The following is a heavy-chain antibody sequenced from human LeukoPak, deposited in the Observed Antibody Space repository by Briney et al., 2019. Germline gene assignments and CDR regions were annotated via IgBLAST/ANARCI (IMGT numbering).Heavy chain of an antibody. V-gene: IGHV4-34*01. J-gene: IGHJ4*02. Sequence: SETLSLTCAVYGGSFSGYYWSWIRQPPGKGLEWIGEINHSGSTNYNPSLKSRVTISVDTSKNQFSLKLSSVTAADTAVYYCARGRPPDPSQYYDFWSGYYGFDYWGQGTLVTVSS. CDR2: INHSGST. CDR1: GGSFSGYY. CDR3: ARGRPPDPSQYYDFWSGYYGFDY. D-gene: IGHD3-3*01.